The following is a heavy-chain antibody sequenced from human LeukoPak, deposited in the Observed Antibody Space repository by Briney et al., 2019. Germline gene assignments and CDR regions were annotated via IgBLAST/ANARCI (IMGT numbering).Heavy chain of an antibody. CDR2: FDPEDGET. D-gene: IGHD3-22*01. V-gene: IGHV1-24*01. CDR1: GYTLTELS. Sequence: ASVKVSCKVSGYTLTELSMHWVRQAPGKGLEWMGGFDPEDGETIYAQKFQGRVTMTEDTSTDTAYMELSSLRSGDTAVYYCATALADYYDSSGYYFPFDYWGQGTLVTVSS. CDR3: ATALADYYDSSGYYFPFDY. J-gene: IGHJ4*02.